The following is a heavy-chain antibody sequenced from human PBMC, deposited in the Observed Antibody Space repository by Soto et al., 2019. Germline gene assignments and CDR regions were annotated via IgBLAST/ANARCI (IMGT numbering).Heavy chain of an antibody. Sequence: QVQLQESGPGLVKPSQTLSLTCTVSGGSISSGGYYWSWIRQHPGKGLQWIGYIYYSGSTYYNPSLERRVTISVDTSKNQFSLKLSSVTAADTAVYYCARDAANSSGSLDAFDIWGQGTMVTVSS. D-gene: IGHD6-19*01. V-gene: IGHV4-31*03. J-gene: IGHJ3*02. CDR3: ARDAANSSGSLDAFDI. CDR2: IYYSGST. CDR1: GGSISSGGYY.